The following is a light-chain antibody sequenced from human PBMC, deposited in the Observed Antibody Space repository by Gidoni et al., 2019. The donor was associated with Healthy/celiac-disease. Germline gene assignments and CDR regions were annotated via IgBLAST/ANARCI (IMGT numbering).Light chain of an antibody. V-gene: IGLV2-14*03. CDR2: DVS. CDR1: SSDVGGYNY. Sequence: QSALTQPDSVSGSPGQSITISCTGTSSDVGGYNYGSWYQQHPGKAPKLMIYDVSNRPSGVSNRFSGSKSGNTASLTISGLQAEDEADYYCSSYTSSSTVVFGGGTKLTVL. CDR3: SSYTSSSTVV. J-gene: IGLJ2*01.